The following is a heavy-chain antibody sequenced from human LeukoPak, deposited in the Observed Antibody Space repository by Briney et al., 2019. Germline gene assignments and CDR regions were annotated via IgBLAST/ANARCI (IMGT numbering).Heavy chain of an antibody. CDR2: INPNSGGT. Sequence: AASVKVSCKASGYTFTGYYIHWVRQAPGQGLEWMGWINPNSGGTNYAQKFQGRVTMTRDTSISTAYMELSGLRSDDTAVYYCARDLVESATGDLYGMDVWGQGTTVTVSS. J-gene: IGHJ6*02. V-gene: IGHV1-2*02. CDR1: GYTFTGYY. D-gene: IGHD7-27*01. CDR3: ARDLVESATGDLYGMDV.